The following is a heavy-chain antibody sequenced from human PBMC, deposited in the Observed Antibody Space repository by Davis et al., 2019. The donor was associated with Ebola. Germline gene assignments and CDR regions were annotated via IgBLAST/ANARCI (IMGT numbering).Heavy chain of an antibody. D-gene: IGHD1-26*01. V-gene: IGHV3-33*08. CDR1: GFTFSSYG. J-gene: IGHJ4*02. Sequence: GGSLRLSCAASGFTFSSYGMHWVRQAPGKGLEWVALMWYDGSRQYYADSVKGRFTVSRDNSRNILYLQMNSLRAEDTAVYYCARDTWYSGDDKGGDWGQGTLVTVSS. CDR2: MWYDGSRQ. CDR3: ARDTWYSGDDKGGD.